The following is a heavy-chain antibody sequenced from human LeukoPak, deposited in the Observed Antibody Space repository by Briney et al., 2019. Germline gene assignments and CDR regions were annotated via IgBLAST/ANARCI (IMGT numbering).Heavy chain of an antibody. CDR2: ISGSGGST. V-gene: IGHV3-23*01. Sequence: GGALRLSCAASGFTFSSYGMSWVRQAPGKGLEWVSAISGSGGSTYYADSVKGRFTISRDNSKNTLYLQMNSLRAEDTAVYYCAKDQGQIKGLWQWLVSSYAFDIWGQGTMVTVSS. CDR1: GFTFSSYG. D-gene: IGHD6-19*01. J-gene: IGHJ3*02. CDR3: AKDQGQIKGLWQWLVSSYAFDI.